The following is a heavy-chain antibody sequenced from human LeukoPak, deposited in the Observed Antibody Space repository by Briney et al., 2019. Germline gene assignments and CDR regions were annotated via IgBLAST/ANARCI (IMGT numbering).Heavy chain of an antibody. CDR1: GYTFTDHY. CDR3: ARDHNWGPDY. J-gene: IGHJ4*02. Sequence: ASVKVSCKAPGYTFTDHYFHWLRQAPGQGIEWMGWIHPGRGDTNIAQKFQGRVSLTRDMSISTAYMELSRLTSDDTAVYYCARDHNWGPDYWGQGTLVSVSS. D-gene: IGHD7-27*01. CDR2: IHPGRGDT. V-gene: IGHV1-2*02.